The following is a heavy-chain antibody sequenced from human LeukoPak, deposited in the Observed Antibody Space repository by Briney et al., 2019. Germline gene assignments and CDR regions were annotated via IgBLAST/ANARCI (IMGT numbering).Heavy chain of an antibody. V-gene: IGHV3-48*01. CDR1: GFTFTSYS. CDR3: ARDFMASHNYFDY. J-gene: IGHJ4*02. D-gene: IGHD3-10*01. CDR2: ISASSSTI. Sequence: GGSPRLSCAASGFTFTSYSMNWVRQAPGEGLEWVSYISASSSTIYYADSVKGRFTISRDNAKNSLYLQMNSLRADDTAVYYCARDFMASHNYFDYWGQGTLVTVSS.